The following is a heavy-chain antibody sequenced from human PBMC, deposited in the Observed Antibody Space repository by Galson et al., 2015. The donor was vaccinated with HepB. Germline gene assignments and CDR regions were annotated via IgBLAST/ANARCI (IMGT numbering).Heavy chain of an antibody. CDR3: ARAKEGRGYFDY. CDR1: GGSFSGYF. D-gene: IGHD3-10*01. V-gene: IGHV4-34*01. CDR2: INHSGST. Sequence: ETLSLTCTVYGGSFSGYFWSFIRQPPGKGLEWIGEINHSGSTNYNPSLKSRVTISVDKSKNQFSLKLTSVTAADTAVYYCARAKEGRGYFDYWGQGTLVTVSS. J-gene: IGHJ4*02.